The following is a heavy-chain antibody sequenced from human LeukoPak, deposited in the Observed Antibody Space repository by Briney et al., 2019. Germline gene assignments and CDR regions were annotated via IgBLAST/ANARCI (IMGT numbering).Heavy chain of an antibody. J-gene: IGHJ4*02. CDR3: ARSSYGSGIEGY. CDR2: INPNSGGT. Sequence: ASVKVSCEASGYTFTGYYMHWVRQAPGQGLEWMGWINPNSGGTNYAQKFQGRVTMTRDTSISTAYMELSRLRSDDTAVYYCARSSYGSGIEGYWGQGTLVTVSS. CDR1: GYTFTGYY. D-gene: IGHD3-10*01. V-gene: IGHV1-2*02.